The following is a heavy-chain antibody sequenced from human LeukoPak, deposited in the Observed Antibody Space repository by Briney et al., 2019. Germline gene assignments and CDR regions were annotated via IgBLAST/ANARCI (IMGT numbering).Heavy chain of an antibody. D-gene: IGHD3-16*01. CDR3: ARGGTYNWFDP. Sequence: ALVKVSCKASGYTFTGYYIHWVRQAPGQGLEWMGWINSNSGGTNYAQKFQGRVTVTRDTSISTTYMELSSLRSDDTAVYFCARGGTYNWFDPWGQGTLVTVSS. CDR1: GYTFTGYY. J-gene: IGHJ5*02. V-gene: IGHV1-2*02. CDR2: INSNSGGT.